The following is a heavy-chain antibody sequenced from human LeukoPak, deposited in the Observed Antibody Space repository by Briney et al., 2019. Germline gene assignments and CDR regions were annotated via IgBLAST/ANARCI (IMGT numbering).Heavy chain of an antibody. CDR2: IYPGDSDT. CDR1: GYSFTSYW. Sequence: GESLNISCKGSGYSFTSYWIGWVRQMPGKGLEWVGIIYPGDSDTRYSPSFQGQVTVSADKSISTAYLQWSSLKVSDTAMYYCARLYDILTGNSFDYWGQGTLVTVSS. CDR3: ARLYDILTGNSFDY. D-gene: IGHD3-9*01. J-gene: IGHJ4*02. V-gene: IGHV5-51*01.